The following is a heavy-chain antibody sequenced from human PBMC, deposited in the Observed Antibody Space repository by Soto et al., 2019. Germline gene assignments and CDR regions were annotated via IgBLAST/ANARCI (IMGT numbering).Heavy chain of an antibody. D-gene: IGHD5-12*01. J-gene: IGHJ4*02. CDR3: ARRCEYSGYADFDF. CDR2: ISAYNGNT. V-gene: IGHV1-18*01. Sequence: GASVKVSCKASGYTFTSYGISWVRQAPGQGLEWMGWISAYNGNTNYAQKLQGRVTMTTDTSTSTAYMELRSLRSDDTAVYYCARRCEYSGYADFDFWGQGTLVTVSS. CDR1: GYTFTSYG.